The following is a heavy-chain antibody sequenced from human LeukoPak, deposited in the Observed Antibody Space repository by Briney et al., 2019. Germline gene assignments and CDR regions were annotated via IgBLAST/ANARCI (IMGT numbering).Heavy chain of an antibody. CDR2: INPNSGGT. CDR1: GYTFTGYY. J-gene: IGHJ4*02. CDR3: ARVNHDYVWGSYRPFDY. V-gene: IGHV1-2*02. D-gene: IGHD3-16*02. Sequence: GASVKVSCKASGYTFTGYYMHWVRQAPGQGLEWMGWINPNSGGTNYAQKFQGRVTMTRDTSISTAYMELSRLRSDDTAVHYCARVNHDYVWGSYRPFDYWGQGTLVTVSS.